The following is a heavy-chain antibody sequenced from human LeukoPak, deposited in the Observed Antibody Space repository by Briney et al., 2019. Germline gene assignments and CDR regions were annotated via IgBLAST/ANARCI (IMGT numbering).Heavy chain of an antibody. CDR3: ARDAGVGANPYYVDV. Sequence: PGGSLRLSCAASGFTFSSYWMSWIRQAPGKGLEWVANIKQDGSEKYYVDSVKGRFTISRDNAKNSLYLQMNSLRAEDTAVYYCARDAGVGANPYYVDVWGKGTTVTISS. J-gene: IGHJ6*03. CDR2: IKQDGSEK. CDR1: GFTFSSYW. D-gene: IGHD1-26*01. V-gene: IGHV3-7*01.